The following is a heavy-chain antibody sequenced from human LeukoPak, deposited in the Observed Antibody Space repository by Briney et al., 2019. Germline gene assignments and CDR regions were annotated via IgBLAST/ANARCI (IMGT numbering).Heavy chain of an antibody. J-gene: IGHJ5*02. D-gene: IGHD4-17*01. CDR3: ARADYGDYYSPFDP. V-gene: IGHV1-69*13. CDR1: GGTFSSYA. CDR2: IISIFGTA. Sequence: GASVKVSCKASGGTFSSYAISWVRQAPGQGLEWMGGIISIFGTANYAQKFQGRVTITADESTSTAYMELSSLRSEDTAVYYCARADYGDYYSPFDPWGQGTLVTVSS.